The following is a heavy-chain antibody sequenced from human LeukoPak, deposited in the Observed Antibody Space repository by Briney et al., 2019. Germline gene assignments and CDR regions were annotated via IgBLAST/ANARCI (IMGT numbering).Heavy chain of an antibody. CDR1: GGTFSSYA. D-gene: IGHD5-12*01. Sequence: ASVKVSCKASGGTFSSYAISWVRQAPGQGLEWMGGIIPIFGTANYTQKFQGRVTITADESTSTAYMELSSLRSEDTAVYYCARGPGMVATWANPYYFDYWGQGTLVTVSS. V-gene: IGHV1-69*13. CDR3: ARGPGMVATWANPYYFDY. J-gene: IGHJ4*02. CDR2: IIPIFGTA.